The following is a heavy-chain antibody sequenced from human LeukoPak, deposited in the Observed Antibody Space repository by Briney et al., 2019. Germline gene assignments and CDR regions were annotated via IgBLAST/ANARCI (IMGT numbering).Heavy chain of an antibody. J-gene: IGHJ6*03. D-gene: IGHD5-18*01. Sequence: GGSLRLSCAASGFTFSSYWMHWVRQAPGKGLVWVSRINSDGSSTSYADSAKGRFTISRDNAKNTLYLQMNSLRAEDTAVYYCARVEGYSYGFESGMDVWGKGTTVTVSS. CDR3: ARVEGYSYGFESGMDV. CDR1: GFTFSSYW. V-gene: IGHV3-74*01. CDR2: INSDGSST.